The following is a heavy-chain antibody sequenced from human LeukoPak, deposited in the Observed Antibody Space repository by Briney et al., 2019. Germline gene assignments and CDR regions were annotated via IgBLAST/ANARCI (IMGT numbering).Heavy chain of an antibody. CDR1: GFTFSTYA. J-gene: IGHJ4*02. V-gene: IGHV3-23*01. CDR3: AKDLITMVRGLNFDY. CDR2: ISGSGGST. D-gene: IGHD3-10*01. Sequence: GGSLRLSCAASGFTFSTYAVNWVRQAPGKGLEWVSAISGSGGSTYYADSVKGRFTISRDNSKNTLYLQMNSLRAEDTAVYYCAKDLITMVRGLNFDYWGQGTLVTASS.